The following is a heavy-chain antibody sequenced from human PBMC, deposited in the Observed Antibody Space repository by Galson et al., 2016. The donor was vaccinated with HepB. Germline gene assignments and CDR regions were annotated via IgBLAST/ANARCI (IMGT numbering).Heavy chain of an antibody. J-gene: IGHJ4*02. Sequence: SETLSLTCSVSGASVTSTSYYWGWIRQPPGKGLEWIGSVFNSGSIYHKPSLKSRVTISVDTSKNQFSLTLSSVTAADTAVYYCASMAYYDRPFDYWGQGTLVTVSP. CDR1: GASVTSTSYY. V-gene: IGHV4-39*01. CDR3: ASMAYYDRPFDY. CDR2: VFNSGSI. D-gene: IGHD3-22*01.